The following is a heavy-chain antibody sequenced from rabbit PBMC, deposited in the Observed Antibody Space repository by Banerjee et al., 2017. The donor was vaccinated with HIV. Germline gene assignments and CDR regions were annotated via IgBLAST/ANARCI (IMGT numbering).Heavy chain of an antibody. J-gene: IGHJ4*01. D-gene: IGHD8-1*01. CDR2: IDTGSGGST. CDR1: GFSFSSSYW. CDR3: ARRSSYWGYFNL. V-gene: IGHV1S40*01. Sequence: QSLEESGGDLVKPGASLTLTCTASGFSFSSSYWICWVRQAPGKGLEWIGCIDTGSGGSTGYATWAKGRFTISKTSSTTVTLQMTSLTDADTATYFCARRSSYWGYFNLWGQGTLVTVS.